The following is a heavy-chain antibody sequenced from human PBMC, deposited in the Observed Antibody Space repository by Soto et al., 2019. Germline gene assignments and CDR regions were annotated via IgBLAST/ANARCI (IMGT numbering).Heavy chain of an antibody. D-gene: IGHD1-7*01. CDR3: ARVNPPGITGTTTVDY. CDR2: ISSSSSYI. CDR1: GFTFSSYS. J-gene: IGHJ4*02. Sequence: GGSLRLSCAASGFTFSSYSMNWVRQAPGKGLEWVSSISSSSSYIYYADSVKGRFTISRDKAKNSLYLQMNSLRAEDTAVYYCARVNPPGITGTTTVDYWGQGTLVTVSS. V-gene: IGHV3-21*01.